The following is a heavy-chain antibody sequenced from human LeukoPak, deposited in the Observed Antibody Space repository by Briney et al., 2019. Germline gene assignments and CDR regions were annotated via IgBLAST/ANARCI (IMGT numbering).Heavy chain of an antibody. CDR3: ARPHNRYCSGGSCYNPGNFDY. V-gene: IGHV5-51*01. CDR2: IYPGDSDT. Sequence: GESLQISCKGSGYSFTSYWIGWVRQMPGKGLEWMGIIYPGDSDTRYSPSFQGQVTISADKSISTAYLQWSSLKASDTAMYYCARPHNRYCSGGSCYNPGNFDYWGQGTLVTVSS. D-gene: IGHD2-15*01. CDR1: GYSFTSYW. J-gene: IGHJ4*02.